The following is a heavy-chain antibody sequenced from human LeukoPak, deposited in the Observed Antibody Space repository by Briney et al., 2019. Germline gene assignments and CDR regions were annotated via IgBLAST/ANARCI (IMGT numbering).Heavy chain of an antibody. V-gene: IGHV1-69*05. CDR3: ARDRIPAAPSYSYFYMDV. Sequence: SVKVSYKASGGDLSRYGISWVRLAPGQGLEWMGGIIPIFGTKNYAQRFQGRVTITTDESTSAVYMELSSLRSEDTAVYYCARDRIPAAPSYSYFYMDVWGKGTTVTVSS. CDR2: IIPIFGTK. D-gene: IGHD6-13*01. CDR1: GGDLSRYG. J-gene: IGHJ6*03.